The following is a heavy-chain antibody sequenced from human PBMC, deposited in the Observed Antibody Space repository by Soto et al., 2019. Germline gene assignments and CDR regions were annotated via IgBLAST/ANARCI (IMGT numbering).Heavy chain of an antibody. CDR2: ISSNGGST. Sequence: VGSLRLSCSASGFTFSSYAMHWVRQAPGKGLEYVSAISSNGGSTYYADSVKGRFTISRDNSKNTLYLQMSSLRAEDTAVYYCVKGYCSSTSCSSHGFDYWGQGTLVTVSS. CDR3: VKGYCSSTSCSSHGFDY. V-gene: IGHV3-64D*06. CDR1: GFTFSSYA. J-gene: IGHJ4*02. D-gene: IGHD2-2*01.